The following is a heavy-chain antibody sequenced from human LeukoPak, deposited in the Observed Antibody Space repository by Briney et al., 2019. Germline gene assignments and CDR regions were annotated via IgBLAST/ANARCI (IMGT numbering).Heavy chain of an antibody. CDR2: IIPIFGTA. J-gene: IGHJ6*03. CDR3: ARAYDSSGYRNYYYYYYMDV. V-gene: IGHV1-69*01. D-gene: IGHD3-22*01. Sequence: SVKVSCKASGGTFSSYAISWVRQAPGQGLEWMGGIIPIFGTANYAQKFQGRVTITADESTSTAYMELSSLRSEDTAVYYCARAYDSSGYRNYYYYYYMDVWGKGTTVTVSS. CDR1: GGTFSSYA.